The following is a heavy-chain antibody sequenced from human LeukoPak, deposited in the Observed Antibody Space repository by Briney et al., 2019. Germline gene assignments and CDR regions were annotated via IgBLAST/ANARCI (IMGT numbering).Heavy chain of an antibody. CDR2: IYYSGST. V-gene: IGHV4-39*01. J-gene: IGHJ4*02. D-gene: IGHD4-17*01. CDR1: GGSISSSSYY. Sequence: SETLSLTCTVSGGSISSSSYYWGWIRQPPGKGLEWIGSIYYSGSTYYNPSLKSRVTISVDTSKNQFSLKPSSVTAADTAVYYCARQMTTVTTPGIFFDYWGQGTLVTVSS. CDR3: ARQMTTVTTPGIFFDY.